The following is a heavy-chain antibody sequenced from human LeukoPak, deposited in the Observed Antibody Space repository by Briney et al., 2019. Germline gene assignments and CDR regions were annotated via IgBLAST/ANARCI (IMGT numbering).Heavy chain of an antibody. CDR2: ISSSGSTI. CDR3: AREITGTTNYYYGMDV. Sequence: PGGSLRISCATSGFTFSDYYMSWIRQAPGKGLEWVSYISSSGSTIYYADSVKGRFTISRDNAKNSLYLQMNSLRAEDTAVYYCAREITGTTNYYYGMDVWGQGTTVTVSS. D-gene: IGHD1-20*01. CDR1: GFTFSDYY. J-gene: IGHJ6*02. V-gene: IGHV3-11*01.